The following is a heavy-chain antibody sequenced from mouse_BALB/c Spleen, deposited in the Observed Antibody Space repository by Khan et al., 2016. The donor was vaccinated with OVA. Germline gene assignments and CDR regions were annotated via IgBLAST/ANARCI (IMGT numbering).Heavy chain of an antibody. Sequence: QGQMKESGKGVVAPSQSLSITCTVSGSSLISYGIHWVRQPPGKGLEWLGVIWAGGSTNYNSALMSRLSISKDNSKSQVFLKMNSLQIDDTAMYYCARNYGNYVEYFDVWGAGTTVTVSS. CDR1: GSSLISYG. D-gene: IGHD2-1*01. CDR2: IWAGGST. CDR3: ARNYGNYVEYFDV. J-gene: IGHJ1*01. V-gene: IGHV2-9*02.